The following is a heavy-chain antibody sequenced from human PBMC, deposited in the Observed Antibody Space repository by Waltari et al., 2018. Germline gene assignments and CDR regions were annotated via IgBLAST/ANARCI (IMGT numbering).Heavy chain of an antibody. CDR3: TRVSLRLAADI. V-gene: IGHV3-7*03. J-gene: IGHJ3*01. Sequence: EVQLVESGGGLVQPGGCLRLSCAASGFTFHTYWMNWVRQAPGKGLEWVANMNQDGSQKYYVDSVRGRFTISRDNAKNSLHLQMSSLRDEDTAVYYCTRVSLRLAADIWGQGTMVTVSS. CDR2: MNQDGSQK. D-gene: IGHD3-9*01. CDR1: GFTFHTYW.